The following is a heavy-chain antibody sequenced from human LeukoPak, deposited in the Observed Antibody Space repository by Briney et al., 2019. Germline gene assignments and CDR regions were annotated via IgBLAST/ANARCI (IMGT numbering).Heavy chain of an antibody. CDR2: ISYDGSNK. D-gene: IGHD3-22*01. Sequence: PGGSLRLSCAASGFTFSSYAMHWVRQAPGKGLEWVAVISYDGSNKYYADSVKGRFTISRDNSKNTLYLQMNSLRAEDTAVYYCARVPYDSSGQRTPHFDYWGQGTLVTVSS. CDR1: GFTFSSYA. V-gene: IGHV3-30-3*01. CDR3: ARVPYDSSGQRTPHFDY. J-gene: IGHJ4*02.